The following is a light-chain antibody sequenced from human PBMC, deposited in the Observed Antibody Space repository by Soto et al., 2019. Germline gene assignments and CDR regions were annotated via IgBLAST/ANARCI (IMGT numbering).Light chain of an antibody. V-gene: IGLV2-18*02. CDR1: SSDVGSYNR. CDR3: SSYTSSSTLYV. CDR2: EVS. J-gene: IGLJ1*01. Sequence: QSALTQPPSVSGSPGQSVTISCTGTSSDVGSYNRVSWYQQPPGTAPKLMIYEVSNRPSGVPDRFSGSKSGNTASLTISGLQAEDEADYYCSSYTSSSTLYVFGTGTKVTVI.